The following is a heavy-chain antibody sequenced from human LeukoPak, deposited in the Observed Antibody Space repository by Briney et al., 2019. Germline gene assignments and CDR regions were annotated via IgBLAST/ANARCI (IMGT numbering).Heavy chain of an antibody. V-gene: IGHV3-66*01. CDR3: ATRGWPGNWSFGR. CDR1: GYIVSSND. Sequence: GGSLRLSCAASGYIVSSNDMTGVRQAPGEGLEGVSVVFGAGDTSYADAVRGRFTISRDNTRNTVYLQMNSLRVEDTALYYCATRGWPGNWSFGRWGRGTLVTVSS. CDR2: VFGAGDT. D-gene: IGHD6-19*01. J-gene: IGHJ2*01.